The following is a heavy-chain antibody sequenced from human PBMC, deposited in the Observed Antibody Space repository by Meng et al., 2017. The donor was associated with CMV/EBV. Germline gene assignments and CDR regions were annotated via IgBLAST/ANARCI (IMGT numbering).Heavy chain of an antibody. V-gene: IGHV1-18*01. Sequence: ASGYIFKVYGSNWVRQAPGQGLEWVGWLSTYHGHTVYTQRFQGRVTMTTDTSTSTAYMELRSLRSDDTAVFYCARGLAHIVTTDFDYWRQGTLVTVSS. D-gene: IGHD5-12*01. J-gene: IGHJ4*02. CDR3: ARGLAHIVTTDFDY. CDR2: LSTYHGHT. CDR1: GYIFKVYG.